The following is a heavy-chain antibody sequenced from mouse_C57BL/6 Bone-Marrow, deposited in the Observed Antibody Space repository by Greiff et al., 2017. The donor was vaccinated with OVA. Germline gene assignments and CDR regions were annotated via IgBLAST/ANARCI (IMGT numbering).Heavy chain of an antibody. CDR3: ARELGRRDAMDY. D-gene: IGHD4-1*01. CDR1: GYTFTSYW. CDR2: IDPSDRYT. Sequence: QVQLQQPGAELVMPGASVKLSCKASGYTFTSYWMHWVKQRPGQGLEWIGEIDPSDRYTNYNQKFKGKSTLTVDKSYSTAYMQLSSLSSEDSAVYYCARELGRRDAMDYWGQGTSVTVSS. J-gene: IGHJ4*01. V-gene: IGHV1-69*01.